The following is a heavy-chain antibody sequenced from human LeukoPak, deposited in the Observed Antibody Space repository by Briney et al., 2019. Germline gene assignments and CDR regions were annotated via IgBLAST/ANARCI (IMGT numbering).Heavy chain of an antibody. CDR3: AKGDGTSRKKEPFDY. J-gene: IGHJ4*02. Sequence: GGSLRLSCAASGFTFSSYAMSWVRQAPGKGLEWVSAISGSGGSTYYVDSVKGRFTISRDNSKNTLYLQMNSLRAEDTAVYYCAKGDGTSRKKEPFDYWGQGTLVTVSS. CDR1: GFTFSSYA. CDR2: ISGSGGST. V-gene: IGHV3-23*01. D-gene: IGHD1/OR15-1a*01.